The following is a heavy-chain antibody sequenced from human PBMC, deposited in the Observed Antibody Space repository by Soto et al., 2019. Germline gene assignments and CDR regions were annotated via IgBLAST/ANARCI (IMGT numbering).Heavy chain of an antibody. Sequence: QVQLVQSGAEVKKPGASVKVSCKASGYTFTSYGISWVRQAPGQGLEWMGWISAYNGNTNYAQKLQGRATMTTDTSTSTAYMALRSLRSHDTAVYYCARVKYSTPYYYYSGMDVWGQGTTVTVSS. CDR1: GYTFTSYG. D-gene: IGHD5-18*01. CDR3: ARVKYSTPYYYYSGMDV. V-gene: IGHV1-18*01. CDR2: ISAYNGNT. J-gene: IGHJ6*02.